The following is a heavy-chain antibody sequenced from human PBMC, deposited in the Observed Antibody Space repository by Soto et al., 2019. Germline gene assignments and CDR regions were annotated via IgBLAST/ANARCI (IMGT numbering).Heavy chain of an antibody. J-gene: IGHJ3*02. Sequence: GASVKVSCKTSGYTFTSYDINWVRQAAGQGLEWMGWMNPNNGNTGYAQKFQGRVTMTRDTSISTAYLEWSSLKASDTAMYYCARVVDTEQDPFDIWGQGTMVTVSS. CDR1: GYTFTSYD. CDR2: MNPNNGNT. V-gene: IGHV1-8*01. CDR3: ARVVDTEQDPFDI. D-gene: IGHD2-15*01.